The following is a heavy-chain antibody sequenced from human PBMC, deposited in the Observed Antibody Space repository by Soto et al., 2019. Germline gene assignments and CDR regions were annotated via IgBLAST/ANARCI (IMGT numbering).Heavy chain of an antibody. CDR2: INPDSGGT. Sequence: GASVKVSCKASGYIFIGFYMHWVRQAPGQGLEWMGWINPDSGGTNYAQRFQGRVTMTRDASVNTAYMELSGLRSDDTAVYYCARESEDLTSNFDYWGQGTLVTVSS. J-gene: IGHJ4*02. CDR3: ARESEDLTSNFDY. CDR1: GYIFIGFY. V-gene: IGHV1-2*02.